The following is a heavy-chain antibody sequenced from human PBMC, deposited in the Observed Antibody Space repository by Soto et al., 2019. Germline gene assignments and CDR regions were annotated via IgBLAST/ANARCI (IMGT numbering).Heavy chain of an antibody. CDR3: ATAVQPYSSSSGGDP. J-gene: IGHJ5*02. D-gene: IGHD6-6*01. V-gene: IGHV1-69*13. CDR1: GYTFSSYA. Sequence: QVQLVQSGAEVKKPGASVKVSCKASGYTFSSYAMSWVRQAPGQGLEWMGGIIPIFGTANYAQKFQGRVTITADESTSTAYMELSSLRSEDTVVYYCATAVQPYSSSSGGDPWGQGTLVTVSS. CDR2: IIPIFGTA.